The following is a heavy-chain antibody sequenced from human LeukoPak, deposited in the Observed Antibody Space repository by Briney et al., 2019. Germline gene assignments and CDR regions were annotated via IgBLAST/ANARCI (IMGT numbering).Heavy chain of an antibody. CDR3: AKDGSDCSSTSCYWLGDFDY. Sequence: PGGSLRLSCAASGFTFSSYAMHWVRQAPGKGLEWVAVISYDGSNKYYADSVKGRFTISRDNSKNTLYLQMNSLRAEETAVYYCAKDGSDCSSTSCYWLGDFDYWGQGTLVTVSS. V-gene: IGHV3-30*04. CDR2: ISYDGSNK. D-gene: IGHD2-2*01. J-gene: IGHJ4*02. CDR1: GFTFSSYA.